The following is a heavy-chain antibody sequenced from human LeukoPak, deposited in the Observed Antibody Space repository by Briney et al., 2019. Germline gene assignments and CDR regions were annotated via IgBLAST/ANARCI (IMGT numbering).Heavy chain of an antibody. D-gene: IGHD5-18*01. CDR1: GGSISSSSYY. J-gene: IGHJ4*02. V-gene: IGHV4-39*07. CDR2: IHYGGST. Sequence: SETLSLTCTVSGGSISSSSYYWGWIRQPPGKGLEWIGSIHYGGSTYYNPSLKSRVTISVDTSKNQFSLKLSSVTAADTAVYYCARGHSYGYYWGQGTLVTVSS. CDR3: ARGHSYGYY.